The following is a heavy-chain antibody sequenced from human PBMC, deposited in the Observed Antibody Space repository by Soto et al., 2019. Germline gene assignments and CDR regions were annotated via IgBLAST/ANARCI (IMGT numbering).Heavy chain of an antibody. D-gene: IGHD3-16*02. CDR1: GGSISSGDYY. Sequence: PXETLSLTCTVAGGSISSGDYYWSWIRQPPGKGLEWIGYIYYSGSTYYNPSLKSRVTISVDTSKNQFSLKLSSVTAADTAVYYCARDSIMITFGGVIPSYYYYGMDVWGQGTTVTVSS. J-gene: IGHJ6*02. CDR3: ARDSIMITFGGVIPSYYYYGMDV. V-gene: IGHV4-30-4*01. CDR2: IYYSGST.